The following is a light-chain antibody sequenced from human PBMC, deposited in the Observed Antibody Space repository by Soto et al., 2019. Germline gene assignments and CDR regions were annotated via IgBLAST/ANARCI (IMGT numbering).Light chain of an antibody. Sequence: QAVVTQPPSVSGAPGQRVTISCTGSSSSIGTGFDVHWYQQFPGTAPRLLIYGDSNRPSGVPDRFSGSKSGTSASLAITGLQAEYEADYYCQSYDSSLSTDVFGTGTKLTVL. CDR1: SSSIGTGFD. J-gene: IGLJ1*01. CDR3: QSYDSSLSTDV. V-gene: IGLV1-40*01. CDR2: GDS.